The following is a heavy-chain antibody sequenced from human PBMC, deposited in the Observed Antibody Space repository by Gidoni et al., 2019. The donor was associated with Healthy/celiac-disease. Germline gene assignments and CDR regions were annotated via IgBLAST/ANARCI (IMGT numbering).Heavy chain of an antibody. J-gene: IGHJ4*02. D-gene: IGHD3-10*01. CDR2: IYYSGST. Sequence: QLQLQESGPGLVKPSETLSLTCTVSGGSISSSSYYWGWIRQPPGKGLEWIGSIYYSGSTYYNPSLTSRVTISVDTSKNQFSLKLSSVTAADTAVNYCAKSEISVIFDYWGQGTLVTVSS. CDR1: GGSISSSSYY. V-gene: IGHV4-39*01. CDR3: AKSEISVIFDY.